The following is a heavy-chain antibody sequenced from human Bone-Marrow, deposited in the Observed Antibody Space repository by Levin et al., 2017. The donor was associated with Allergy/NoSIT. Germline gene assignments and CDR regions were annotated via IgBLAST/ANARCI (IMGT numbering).Heavy chain of an antibody. J-gene: IGHJ6*02. CDR1: GYTFTGYY. Sequence: PVASVKVSCKASGYTFTGYYMHWVRQAPGQGLEWMGWINPNSGGTNYAQKFQGRVTMTRDTSISTAYMELSRLRSDDTAVYYCAIPRTVRGVKIRGHYYYGMDGWGQGTTVTVSS. CDR3: AIPRTVRGVKIRGHYYYGMDG. V-gene: IGHV1-2*02. D-gene: IGHD3-10*01. CDR2: INPNSGGT.